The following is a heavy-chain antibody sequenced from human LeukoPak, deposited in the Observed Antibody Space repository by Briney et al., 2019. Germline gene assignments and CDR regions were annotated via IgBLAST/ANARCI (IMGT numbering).Heavy chain of an antibody. D-gene: IGHD2/OR15-2a*01. J-gene: IGHJ4*02. CDR3: AKYFSTSASRNFDS. V-gene: IGHV3-53*01. Sequence: GGSLRLSCAASGFTDSSNYMSWVPQAPGKGLEWVSAIGSGGSDTHYADSVKGRFTISRDNSKTTLYLQMNSLRAEDTALYYCAKYFSTSASRNFDSWGQGILVSVSS. CDR2: IGSGGSDT. CDR1: GFTDSSNY.